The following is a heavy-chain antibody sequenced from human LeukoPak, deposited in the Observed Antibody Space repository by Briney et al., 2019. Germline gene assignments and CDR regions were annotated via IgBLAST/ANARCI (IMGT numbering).Heavy chain of an antibody. V-gene: IGHV3-21*06. CDR1: GFTFSSYS. CDR3: ARGFGRFGHRFGY. D-gene: IGHD3-10*01. J-gene: IGHJ4*02. CDR2: ISSSSSYI. Sequence: GGSLRLSCAASGFTFSSYSMNWVRQAPGKGLEWVSSISSSSSYIYYADSVKGRFTMSKDNAKNTLSLQMNSLRAEDTAFYYCARGFGRFGHRFGYLGQGTLVTVSS.